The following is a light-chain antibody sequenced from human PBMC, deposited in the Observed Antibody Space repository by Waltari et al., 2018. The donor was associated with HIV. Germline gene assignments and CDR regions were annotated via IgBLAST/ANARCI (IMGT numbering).Light chain of an antibody. CDR2: EVN. V-gene: IGLV2-8*01. Sequence: QSALTQPPSASGPPAPSVTISCTGTSRHVGGYQFVPWYQHHPGKAPKLMIYEVNKRPSGVPDRFSGSKSGNTASLTVSGLQAEDEADYYCSSYAGSNNVLFGGGTKLTVL. CDR3: SSYAGSNNVL. J-gene: IGLJ2*01. CDR1: SRHVGGYQF.